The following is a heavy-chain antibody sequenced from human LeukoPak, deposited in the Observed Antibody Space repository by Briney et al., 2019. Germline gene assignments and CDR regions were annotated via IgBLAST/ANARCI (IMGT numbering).Heavy chain of an antibody. CDR1: RYTSTGYY. CDR3: ARVPGPYTTSRFDF. D-gene: IGHD2-2*02. J-gene: IGHJ4*02. CDR2: IDPDSGGT. V-gene: IGHV1-2*02. Sequence: GASVKVSCMTSRYTSTGYYLHWGRQAPGQRAEWMGRIDPDSGGTQSGQKFQGRVTVTRDTSITTVYMELSGLTSDDTAVYYCARVPGPYTTSRFDFWGQGTLVTVSS.